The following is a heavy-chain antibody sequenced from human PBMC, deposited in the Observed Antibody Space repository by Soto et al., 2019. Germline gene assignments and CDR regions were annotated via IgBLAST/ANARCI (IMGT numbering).Heavy chain of an antibody. D-gene: IGHD2-21*01. V-gene: IGHV2-5*01. CDR1: GFSLTTGGVG. CDR2: IYWNDDR. J-gene: IGHJ6*02. Sequence: QFTLKESGPTLVKPTQTLTLTCTFSGFSLTTGGVGVGWIRQPPGRCLEWLAVIYWNDDRRRSPSLQNRLTITKDTSKIQVVLLITKMDPVDTATYYCIYRRASWDYHGLDVWGQGTRVTVSS. CDR3: IYRRASWDYHGLDV.